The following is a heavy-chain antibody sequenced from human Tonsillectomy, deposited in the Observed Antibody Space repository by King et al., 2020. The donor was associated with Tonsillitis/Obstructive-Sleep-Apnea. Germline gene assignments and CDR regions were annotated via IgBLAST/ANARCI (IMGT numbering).Heavy chain of an antibody. D-gene: IGHD4-17*01. Sequence: VQLVESGGGLVQPGGSLRLSCAASGFTFSSYWMHWVRQAPGKGLVWVSRINSDGSRTNYADSVKGRFTISRDNAKNTRYLQMNGLRAEDTAVYYCARVLFDMRTLTTGYWRQGTLVTVSS. V-gene: IGHV3-74*01. CDR1: GFTFSSYW. CDR3: ARVLFDMRTLTTGY. J-gene: IGHJ4*02. CDR2: INSDGSRT.